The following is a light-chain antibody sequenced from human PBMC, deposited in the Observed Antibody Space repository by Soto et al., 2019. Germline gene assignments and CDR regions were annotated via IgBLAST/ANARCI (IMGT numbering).Light chain of an antibody. CDR2: DAS. J-gene: IGKJ5*01. CDR1: QSVGSY. CDR3: QQRSNWIT. Sequence: EIVLTQSPATLSLSPGERATLSCRASQSVGSYLAWYQQKPGQAPRLLIYDASNRATGIPARFSGSGSGTDFTLTSSSLEPEDFAVYYCQQRSNWITFGQGTRLEIK. V-gene: IGKV3-11*01.